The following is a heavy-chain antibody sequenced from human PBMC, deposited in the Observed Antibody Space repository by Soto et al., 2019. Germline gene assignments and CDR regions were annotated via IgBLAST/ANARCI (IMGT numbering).Heavy chain of an antibody. V-gene: IGHV4-61*01. CDR1: GDSVSSGSHY. CDR2: IYYSGST. Sequence: GXLSLPCTVSGDSVSSGSHYWTWIRQPAGKGLEWIGYIYYSGSTNYNPSLKSRVTISVDTSKNQFSLKLSSVTAADTAVYYCVRELSYYDNSGYSPFDYWGQGTLVTVSS. CDR3: VRELSYYDNSGYSPFDY. D-gene: IGHD3-22*01. J-gene: IGHJ4*02.